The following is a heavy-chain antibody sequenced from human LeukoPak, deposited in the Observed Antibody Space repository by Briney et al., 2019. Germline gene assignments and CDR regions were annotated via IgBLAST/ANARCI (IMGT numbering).Heavy chain of an antibody. D-gene: IGHD4-17*01. CDR1: GSTFSSYA. CDR2: IIPILDIA. J-gene: IGHJ6*02. CDR3: ARGVYGDDYGMDV. Sequence: ASVTVSCKASGSTFSSYAINWVRQAPGQGLEWMGRIIPILDIANSAQKFQGRVTITADKSTYTAYMEVSSLRSEDTAVYYCARGVYGDDYGMDVWGQGTTVTVSS. V-gene: IGHV1-69*04.